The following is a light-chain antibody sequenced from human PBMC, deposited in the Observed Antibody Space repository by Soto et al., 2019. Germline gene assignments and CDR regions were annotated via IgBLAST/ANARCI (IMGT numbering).Light chain of an antibody. CDR3: QHTRTTPRT. CDR2: GAS. V-gene: IGKV1-39*01. Sequence: DIQMTQSLSSLFANVGDRVTITCRASQGISTYLHWYQQRPGKAPSLLIYGASNLHRGVPSRFSGRGSGTDFTLTISSLQPEDVATYYCQHTRTTPRTFGQGTKVEIK. CDR1: QGISTY. J-gene: IGKJ1*01.